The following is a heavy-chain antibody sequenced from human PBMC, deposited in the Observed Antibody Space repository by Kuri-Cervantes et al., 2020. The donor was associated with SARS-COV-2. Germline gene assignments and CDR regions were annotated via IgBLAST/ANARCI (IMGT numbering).Heavy chain of an antibody. D-gene: IGHD3-3*01. V-gene: IGHV1-46*03. J-gene: IGHJ4*02. CDR1: GYTFTSYY. Sequence: ASVKGSRKASGYTFTSYYMHWVRQAPGQGLEWMGIINPSGGSTSYAQKFQGRVTMTRDTSTSTVYMELSRLRSEDTAVYYCALEWLFREFDYWGQGTLVTVSS. CDR3: ALEWLFREFDY. CDR2: INPSGGST.